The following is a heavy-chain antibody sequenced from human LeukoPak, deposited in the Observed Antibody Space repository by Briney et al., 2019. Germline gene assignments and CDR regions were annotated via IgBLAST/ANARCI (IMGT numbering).Heavy chain of an antibody. V-gene: IGHV1-2*02. D-gene: IGHD1-26*01. J-gene: IGHJ2*01. CDR2: VNPNNGGT. CDR3: ASWADSWGRSWGGWFDL. Sequence: ASVKVSCKASGYTLSDYFVNWVRQAPGQGLEWMGWVNPNNGGTKQAQKFQGRDTLTTDTSTNTAEMELSSLRSDDTAVYYCASWADSWGRSWGGWFDLWGGGTLVTVSS. CDR1: GYTLSDYF.